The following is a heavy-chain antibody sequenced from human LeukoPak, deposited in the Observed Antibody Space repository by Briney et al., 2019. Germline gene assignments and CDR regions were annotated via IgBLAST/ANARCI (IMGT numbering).Heavy chain of an antibody. J-gene: IGHJ3*02. CDR1: GFTFSSYW. CDR3: ASEESGYSSGWYNAFDI. CDR2: IKGDEISI. Sequence: GGSLRLSCAASGFTFSSYWMHWVRQAPGKGLEWVSRIKGDEISINYADSVEGRFTISRDNAKNSLYLQMNSLRAEDTAVYYCASEESGYSSGWYNAFDIWGQGTMVTVSS. V-gene: IGHV3-74*01. D-gene: IGHD6-19*01.